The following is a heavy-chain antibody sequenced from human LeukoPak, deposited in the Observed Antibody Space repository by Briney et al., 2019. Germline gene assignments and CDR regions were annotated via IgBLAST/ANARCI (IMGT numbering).Heavy chain of an antibody. Sequence: PSETLSLTCSVSGGSISSSNYYWVWIRQPPGKGLEWIGSINYYGKTYYNPSVKSRVTISVDTSKNQFPLMVRSVTAADTAVYYCGRSAGFVHFDHWGQGTLVTVTS. CDR2: INYYGKT. CDR1: GGSISSSNYY. CDR3: GRSAGFVHFDH. V-gene: IGHV4-39*06. J-gene: IGHJ4*02. D-gene: IGHD3-16*01.